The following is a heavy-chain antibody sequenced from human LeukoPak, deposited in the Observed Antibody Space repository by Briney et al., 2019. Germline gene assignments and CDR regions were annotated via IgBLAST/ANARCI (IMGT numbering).Heavy chain of an antibody. CDR3: AKEAGADIAAARGVDY. D-gene: IGHD6-13*01. CDR1: GFTFSSYA. Sequence: GGSLRLSCAASGFTFSSYAMSWVRQAPGKGLEWVSAISGSGGSTYYADSVKGRFTISRDNSKNTLYLQMNSLRAEDTAVYYCAKEAGADIAAARGVDYWGQGTLVTVSS. J-gene: IGHJ4*02. CDR2: ISGSGGST. V-gene: IGHV3-23*01.